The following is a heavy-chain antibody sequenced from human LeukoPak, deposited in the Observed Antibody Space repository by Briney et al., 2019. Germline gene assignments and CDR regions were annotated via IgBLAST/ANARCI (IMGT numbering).Heavy chain of an antibody. D-gene: IGHD3-22*01. CDR3: ARDYYDSSGYKAFDI. CDR1: GDSISSYY. CDR2: ISYSGST. Sequence: SETLSLTCTVSGDSISSYYWSWIRQPPGKGLEWIGNISYSGSTYNPSLKSRVTISLDTSKNQFFLKLSSVTAADTAVYYCARDYYDSSGYKAFDIWGQGTMVTVSS. J-gene: IGHJ3*02. V-gene: IGHV4-59*12.